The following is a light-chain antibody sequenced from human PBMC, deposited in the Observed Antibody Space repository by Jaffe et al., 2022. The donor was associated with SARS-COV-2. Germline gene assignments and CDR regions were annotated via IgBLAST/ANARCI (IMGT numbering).Light chain of an antibody. CDR1: RSISNY. CDR3: QQTYSAPFT. J-gene: IGKJ3*01. Sequence: DIQMTQSPSSLSASAGDRVTITCRASRSISNYLNWYQQKPGQAPSLLISSASTLQSGVPSRFSGSGSGTDFTLTISSLQPEDFATYYCQQTYSAPFTFGPGTRVDVK. CDR2: SAS. V-gene: IGKV1-39*01.